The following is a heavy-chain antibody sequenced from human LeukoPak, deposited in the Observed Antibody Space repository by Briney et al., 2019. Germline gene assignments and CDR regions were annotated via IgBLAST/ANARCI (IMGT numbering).Heavy chain of an antibody. CDR3: ARGVEPLAANTLAY. J-gene: IGHJ4*02. CDR2: LYSDGNT. CDR1: GFTVITND. Sequence: PGGSLRLSCAASGFTVITNDMTWVRQAPGKGLEWVSVLYSDGNTKYADSGQGRFTISRDNSKNTLYLEMNSLSPDDTAVYYCARGVEPLAANTLAYWGQGTLVTASS. D-gene: IGHD1-14*01. V-gene: IGHV3-53*01.